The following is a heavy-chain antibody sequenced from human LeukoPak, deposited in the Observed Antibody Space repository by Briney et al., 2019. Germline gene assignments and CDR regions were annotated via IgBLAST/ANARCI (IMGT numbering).Heavy chain of an antibody. Sequence: GGSLRLSCAASEFTFSSFSMNWVRQAPGKGLEWVSSITSASTYIYYADSVKGRFTISRDNAKNSLYLQMNSLRAEDTAVYYCAELGITMIGGVWGKGTTVTISS. CDR1: EFTFSSFS. D-gene: IGHD3-10*02. CDR3: AELGITMIGGV. J-gene: IGHJ6*04. CDR2: ITSASTYI. V-gene: IGHV3-21*01.